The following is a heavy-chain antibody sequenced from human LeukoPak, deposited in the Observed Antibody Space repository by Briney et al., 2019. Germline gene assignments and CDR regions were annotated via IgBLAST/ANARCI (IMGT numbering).Heavy chain of an antibody. D-gene: IGHD3-10*01. V-gene: IGHV4-34*01. J-gene: IGHJ6*03. CDR2: INHSGST. CDR1: GGSFSGYY. Sequence: SETLSLTCAVYGGSFSGYYWSWIRQPPGKGLEWIGEINHSGSTNYNPSLESRVTISVDTSKSQFSLKLSSVTAADTAVYYCARQGNSITMVRGVSVEYYYYYYMDVWGKGTTVTISS. CDR3: ARQGNSITMVRGVSVEYYYYYYMDV.